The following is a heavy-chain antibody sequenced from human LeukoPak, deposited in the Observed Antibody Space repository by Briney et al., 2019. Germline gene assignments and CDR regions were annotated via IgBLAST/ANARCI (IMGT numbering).Heavy chain of an antibody. CDR2: INHSGRT. CDR3: ARQNYGAAPLRY. V-gene: IGHV4-34*01. CDR1: GGSFSGYY. J-gene: IGHJ4*02. Sequence: SETLSLTCAVYGGSFSGYYWTWIRQPPGKGLEWIGEINHSGRTNYNPSLKSRVTISVDTSKNQFSLKLSSVTAADTAVYYCARQNYGAAPLRYWGQGTLVTVSS. D-gene: IGHD4/OR15-4a*01.